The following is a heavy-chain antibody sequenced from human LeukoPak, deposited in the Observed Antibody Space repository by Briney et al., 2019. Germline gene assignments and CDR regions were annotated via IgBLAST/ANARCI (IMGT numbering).Heavy chain of an antibody. J-gene: IGHJ4*02. Sequence: GGSLRLSCAASGFTFSSYWMHWVCKAPRKGLVWVSRINSDGSITTYADSVRGRFTISRDNAKSTLYLQMNSLRAEDTAVYYCASSTQISKYADYWGQGALVTVSS. V-gene: IGHV3-74*01. D-gene: IGHD2-2*01. CDR3: ASSTQISKYADY. CDR2: INSDGSIT. CDR1: GFTFSSYW.